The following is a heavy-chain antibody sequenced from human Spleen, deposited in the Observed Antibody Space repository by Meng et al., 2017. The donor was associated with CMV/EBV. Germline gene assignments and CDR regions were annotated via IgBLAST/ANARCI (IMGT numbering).Heavy chain of an antibody. CDR1: GFLFSSYS. D-gene: IGHD2-2*01. CDR3: ARGLLSFPFHVFDI. Sequence: GESLKISCAASGFLFSSYSMNWVRQAPGKGLEWVSSISSSSAYIYYADSVKGRFTISRDNAKGSLYLQMNSLRAEDTAVYYCARGLLSFPFHVFDIWGQGTMVTVSS. J-gene: IGHJ3*02. V-gene: IGHV3-21*01. CDR2: ISSSSAYI.